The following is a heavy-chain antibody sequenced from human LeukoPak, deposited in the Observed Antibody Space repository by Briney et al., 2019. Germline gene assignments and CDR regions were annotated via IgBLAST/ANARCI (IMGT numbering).Heavy chain of an antibody. CDR2: IYYSGST. CDR3: ARIPYYYGSGSYRDY. Sequence: PSETLSLTCTVSGGSISSYYWSWIRQPPGKGLEWIGYIYYSGSTNYNPSLKSRVTISVDTSKNQFSLKLSSVTAADTAVYYCARIPYYYGSGSYRDYWGQGTLVTVSS. CDR1: GGSISSYY. V-gene: IGHV4-59*01. J-gene: IGHJ4*02. D-gene: IGHD3-10*01.